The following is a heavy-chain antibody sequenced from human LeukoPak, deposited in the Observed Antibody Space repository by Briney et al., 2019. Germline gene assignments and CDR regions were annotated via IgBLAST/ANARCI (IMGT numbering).Heavy chain of an antibody. CDR2: INPNSGGT. CDR1: GYTFTGYY. Sequence: GASVKVSCKASGYTFTGYYMHWVRQAPGQGLEWMGWINPNSGGTNYAQKFQGRVTMTRDTSISTAYMELSRLRSDDTAVYYCARARRSVSLRLGAFDIWGQGTMVTVSS. CDR3: ARARRSVSLRLGAFDI. V-gene: IGHV1-2*02. D-gene: IGHD1-14*01. J-gene: IGHJ3*02.